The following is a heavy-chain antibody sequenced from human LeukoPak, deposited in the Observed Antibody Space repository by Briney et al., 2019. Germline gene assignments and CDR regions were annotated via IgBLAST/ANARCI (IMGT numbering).Heavy chain of an antibody. V-gene: IGHV1-58*01. J-gene: IGHJ6*02. CDR1: GFTFTSSA. CDR2: IVVGSGNT. Sequence: TSVKVSCKASGFTFTSSAVQWVRQARGQRLEWIGWIVVGSGNTNYAQKFQERVTITRDMSTSTAYMELSSLRSEDTAVYYCAATREGYYGMDVWGQGTTVTVSS. CDR3: AATREGYYGMDV. D-gene: IGHD1-26*01.